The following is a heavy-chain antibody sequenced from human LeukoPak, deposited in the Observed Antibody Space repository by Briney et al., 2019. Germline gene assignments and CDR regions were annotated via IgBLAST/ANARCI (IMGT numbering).Heavy chain of an antibody. J-gene: IGHJ4*02. CDR2: IYYSGST. D-gene: IGHD1-26*01. CDR3: ARSGQEGVYFGRGTSTVDY. CDR1: GGSISSYY. V-gene: IGHV4-59*08. Sequence: PSETLSLTCTVSGGSISSYYWSWIRQPPGKGLEWIGYIYYSGSTNYNPSLKSRVTISVDTSKNQFSLKLSSVTAADTAVYYCARSGQEGVYFGRGTSTVDYWGQGTLVTVSS.